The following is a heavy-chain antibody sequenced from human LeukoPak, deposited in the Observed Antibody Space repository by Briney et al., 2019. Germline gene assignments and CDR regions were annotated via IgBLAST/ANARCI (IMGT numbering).Heavy chain of an antibody. J-gene: IGHJ4*02. D-gene: IGHD1-26*01. CDR3: ARLYGRYSGTYQDY. Sequence: ASVKVSCKASGYTFTGYYIHWVRQAPGQGLEWMGMISPTGGNTNYAQNFQGRVTMTRDTSTTTVYMELSSLRSEDTAVYYCARLYGRYSGTYQDYWGQGTLVTVSS. CDR2: ISPTGGNT. V-gene: IGHV1-46*01. CDR1: GYTFTGYY.